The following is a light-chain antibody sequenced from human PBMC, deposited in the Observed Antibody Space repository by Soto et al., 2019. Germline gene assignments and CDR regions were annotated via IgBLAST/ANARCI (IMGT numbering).Light chain of an antibody. J-gene: IGKJ1*01. V-gene: IGKV1-5*01. CDR2: DTS. Sequence: DIQLTQSPSSLSASVGDRVTITCRASQSISNRLAWYQQKPGKAPKVLIYDTSSLESGVPSRFSGSGSGTEFTLTIISLQPDDFATYYCQQYNSYRTFGQGTKVDIK. CDR1: QSISNR. CDR3: QQYNSYRT.